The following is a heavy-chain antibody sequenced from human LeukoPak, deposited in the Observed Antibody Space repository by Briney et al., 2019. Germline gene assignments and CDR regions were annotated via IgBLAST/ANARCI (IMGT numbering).Heavy chain of an antibody. CDR3: ATYSSLNRREFQF. Sequence: PGGSLRLSCAASGFTFSSYSINWVRQAPGKGLEWVSCVSSTSSFIYYADSVKGRFTISRDNAKNSLYLQMNSLRAEDTAVYYCATYSSLNRREFQFWGQGTLLTVSS. D-gene: IGHD3-22*01. V-gene: IGHV3-21*01. CDR2: VSSTSSFI. CDR1: GFTFSSYS. J-gene: IGHJ1*01.